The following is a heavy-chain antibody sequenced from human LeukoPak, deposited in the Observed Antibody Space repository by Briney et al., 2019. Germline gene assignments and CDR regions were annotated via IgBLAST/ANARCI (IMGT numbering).Heavy chain of an antibody. CDR1: GFTFSSDA. Sequence: GGSLRLSCAASGFTFSSDAMHWVRQAPGKGLEWVAVISYDGSNKYYADSVKGRFTISRDNSKNTLYLQMNSLRAEDTAVYYCARDTSSFDYWGQGTLVTVSS. CDR3: ARDTSSFDY. J-gene: IGHJ4*02. D-gene: IGHD2-2*01. CDR2: ISYDGSNK. V-gene: IGHV3-30*04.